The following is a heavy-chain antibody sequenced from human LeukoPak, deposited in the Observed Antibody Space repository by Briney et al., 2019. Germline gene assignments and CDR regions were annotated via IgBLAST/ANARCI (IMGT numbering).Heavy chain of an antibody. CDR3: ASAQPEGIPYFDY. CDR1: GFTFSSYA. J-gene: IGHJ4*02. CDR2: ISDSGGSA. Sequence: GGSLRLSCAASGFTFSSYAMNWVRQTPGKGLEWVSSISDSGGSAYYADSVKGRFTISRDNSKNTLYLQMSSLRAEDTAVYYCASAQPEGIPYFDYWGQGTLVTVSS. D-gene: IGHD1-14*01. V-gene: IGHV3-23*01.